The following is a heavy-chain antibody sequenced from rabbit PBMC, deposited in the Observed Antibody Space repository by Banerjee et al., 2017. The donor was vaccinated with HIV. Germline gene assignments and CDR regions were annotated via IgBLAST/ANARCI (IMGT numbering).Heavy chain of an antibody. J-gene: IGHJ4*01. Sequence: QEQLEESGGGLVQPEGSLTLTCTASGFSFSSGYYMCWVRQAPGKGLEWIACIGVSSGSTHYASWARGRFTISKTSSTTVTLQMTSLTAADTATYFCARSSYDDYGDYGYFNLWGPGTLVTVS. CDR2: IGVSSGST. CDR3: ARSSYDDYGDYGYFNL. CDR1: GFSFSSGYY. D-gene: IGHD2-1*01. V-gene: IGHV1S45*01.